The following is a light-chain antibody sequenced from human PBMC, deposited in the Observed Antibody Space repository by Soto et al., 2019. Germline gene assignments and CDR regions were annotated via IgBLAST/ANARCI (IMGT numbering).Light chain of an antibody. V-gene: IGKV1-5*01. CDR1: QSIRHS. CDR3: QEYNSYTWT. CDR2: DAS. J-gene: IGKJ1*01. Sequence: DIQMTQSPYTLSASVGDRVTITCRASQSIRHSLALNQQKPGKVPKLLIYDASSFASGVPSRLSGSGSGTEFTLTISSLQPDDFASFYCQEYNSYTWTFGQGTKVDI.